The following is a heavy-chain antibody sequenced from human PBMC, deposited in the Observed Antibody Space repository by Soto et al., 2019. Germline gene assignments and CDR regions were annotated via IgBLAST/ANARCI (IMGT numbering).Heavy chain of an antibody. J-gene: IGHJ1*01. V-gene: IGHV1-69*01. CDR2: IIPIFGTT. Sequence: QVHLVQSGAEVKKPGSSVKVSCTASGGTFGTYTISWVRQGPGQGLEWMGGIIPIFGTTTYAQKFQGRVTITADESSGTAYMDLSSLRSSDTALYYCTVRSMGDVDSWAQGTLVAVSS. D-gene: IGHD1-26*01. CDR1: GGTFGTYT. CDR3: TVRSMGDVDS.